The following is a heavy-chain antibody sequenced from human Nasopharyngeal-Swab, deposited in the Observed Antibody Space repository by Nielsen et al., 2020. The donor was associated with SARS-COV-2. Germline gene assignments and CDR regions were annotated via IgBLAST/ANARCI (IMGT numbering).Heavy chain of an antibody. Sequence: LKISCAASGSTFSSYAMSWVRQAPGKGLEWVSAISGSGGATYYADSVKGRFTISRDNSKNTLYLQMNSLRAEDTAVYYCAKDDCSGGSCRFDYWGQGTLVTVSS. V-gene: IGHV3-23*01. J-gene: IGHJ4*02. D-gene: IGHD2-15*01. CDR1: GSTFSSYA. CDR3: AKDDCSGGSCRFDY. CDR2: ISGSGGAT.